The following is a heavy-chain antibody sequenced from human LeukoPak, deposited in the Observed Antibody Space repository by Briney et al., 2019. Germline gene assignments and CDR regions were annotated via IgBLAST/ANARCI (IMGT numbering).Heavy chain of an antibody. Sequence: GASVKVSCKASGYTFTGYYMHWVRQAPGQGLEWMGWINPNSGGTNYAQKFQGRVTVTRDTSISTAYMELSRLRSDDTAVYYCARVDLGYCSGGSCYGQYNWFDPWGQGALVTVSS. CDR2: INPNSGGT. V-gene: IGHV1-2*02. CDR1: GYTFTGYY. D-gene: IGHD2-15*01. J-gene: IGHJ5*02. CDR3: ARVDLGYCSGGSCYGQYNWFDP.